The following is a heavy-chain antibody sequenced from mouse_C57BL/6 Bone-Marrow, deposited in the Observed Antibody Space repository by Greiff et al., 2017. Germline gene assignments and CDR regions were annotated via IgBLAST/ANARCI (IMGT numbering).Heavy chain of an antibody. D-gene: IGHD2-5*01. V-gene: IGHV2-2*01. J-gene: IGHJ3*01. CDR2: IWSGGST. CDR1: GFSLTSYG. Sequence: VQGVESGPGLVQPSQSLSITCTVSGFSLTSYGVHWVRQSPGKGLEWLGVIWSGGSTDYNAAFISRLSISKDNSKSQVFFKMNSLQADDTAIYYCARAYYSNYGDGFAYWGQGTLVTVSA. CDR3: ARAYYSNYGDGFAY.